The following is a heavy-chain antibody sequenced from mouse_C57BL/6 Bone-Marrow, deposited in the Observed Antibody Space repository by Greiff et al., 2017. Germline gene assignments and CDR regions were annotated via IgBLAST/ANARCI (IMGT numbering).Heavy chain of an antibody. CDR2: IHPNSGST. Sequence: VKLVESGAELVKPGASVKLSCKASGYTFTSYWMHWVKQRPGQGLEWIGMIHPNSGSTNYNEKFKSKATLTVDKSSSTAYMQLSSLTSEDSAVYYCARGGLLYGSSPFWYFDVWGTGTTVTVSS. D-gene: IGHD1-1*01. J-gene: IGHJ1*03. V-gene: IGHV1-64*01. CDR3: ARGGLLYGSSPFWYFDV. CDR1: GYTFTSYW.